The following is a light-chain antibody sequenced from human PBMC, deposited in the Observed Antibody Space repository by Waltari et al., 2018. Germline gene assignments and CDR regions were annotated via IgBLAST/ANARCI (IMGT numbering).Light chain of an antibody. V-gene: IGKV1-39*01. J-gene: IGKJ4*01. Sequence: DIQMTQSPSSLSASVGDRVTLTCRASQNIVDHLNWYQQKPGKAPNPLIYAASSLQSGLPSRFSGSGSGTDFTLTISSLQAEDFATYFCQQSHSSPLSFGGGTNVEI. CDR3: QQSHSSPLS. CDR2: AAS. CDR1: QNIVDH.